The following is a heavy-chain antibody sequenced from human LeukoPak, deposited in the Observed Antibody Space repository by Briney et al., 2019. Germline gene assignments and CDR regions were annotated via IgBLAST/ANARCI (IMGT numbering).Heavy chain of an antibody. Sequence: SETLSLTCTVSGDSISNGSYYWSWIRQPAGKRLEWIGRIYTSGSTNYNPSLKSRVTISVDTSKNQFSLKLSSVTAADTAVYYCARERSPRSIWDAFDIWGQGTMVTVSS. D-gene: IGHD6-6*01. CDR3: ARERSPRSIWDAFDI. V-gene: IGHV4-61*02. J-gene: IGHJ3*02. CDR1: GDSISNGSYY. CDR2: IYTSGST.